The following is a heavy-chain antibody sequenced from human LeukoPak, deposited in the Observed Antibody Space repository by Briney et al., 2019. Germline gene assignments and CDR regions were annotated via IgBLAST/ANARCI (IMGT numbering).Heavy chain of an antibody. Sequence: QAGGSLSLSCAGSGFTFSSYAMSGVRQAPGKGLEWVSAITSSGWSTFYADSVKGRFPIYRDNYKSTVSLQTNRLRAEYPAVYYCARDCPTFGVVSIFDYWGQGTLVSVSS. V-gene: IGHV3-23*01. CDR1: GFTFSSYA. CDR2: ITSSGWST. CDR3: ARDCPTFGVVSIFDY. J-gene: IGHJ4*02. D-gene: IGHD3-3*01.